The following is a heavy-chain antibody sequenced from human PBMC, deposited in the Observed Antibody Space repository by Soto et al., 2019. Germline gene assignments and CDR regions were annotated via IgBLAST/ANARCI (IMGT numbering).Heavy chain of an antibody. V-gene: IGHV4-59*08. CDR1: GGSISSHY. D-gene: IGHD3-22*01. CDR3: ARHYYYDSSGYPYFDY. J-gene: IGHJ4*02. CDR2: IYYSGTTTYNPST. Sequence: PSETLSLTCTVSGGSISSHYSSWIRQPPGKGLEWIGFIYYSGTTTYNPSTNYNPSLKSRVTISVDTSKNQFSLKLSSLTAADTAVYYCARHYYYDSSGYPYFDYWGQGSLVTVS.